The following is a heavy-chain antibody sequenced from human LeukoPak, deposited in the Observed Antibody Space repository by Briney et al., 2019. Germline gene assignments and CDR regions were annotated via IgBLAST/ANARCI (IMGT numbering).Heavy chain of an antibody. CDR1: GGSISSYY. J-gene: IGHJ4*02. V-gene: IGHV4-30-4*01. CDR3: ARLTVPAAIAAPMV. CDR2: IYYSGST. Sequence: PSETLSLTCTVSGGSISSYYWSWIRQPPGKGLEWIGYIYYSGSTYYNPSLKSRVTISVDTSKNQFSLKLSTVTAADTAVYFCARLTVPAAIAAPMVWGQGTLVTVSS. D-gene: IGHD2-2*01.